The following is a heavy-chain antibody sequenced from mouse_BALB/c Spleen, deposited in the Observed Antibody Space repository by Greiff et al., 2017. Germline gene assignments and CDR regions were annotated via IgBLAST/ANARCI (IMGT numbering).Heavy chain of an antibody. CDR2: IYPGNSDT. CDR1: GYTFTSYW. Sequence: VQLQQPGAELVRPGASVKLSCKASGYTFTSYWMHWVKQRPGQGLEWIGAIYPGNSDTSYNQKFKGKAKLTAVTSTSTAYMELSSLTNEDSAVYYCTRPGEVRRDDYWGQGTTLTVSS. J-gene: IGHJ2*01. D-gene: IGHD2-14*01. V-gene: IGHV1-5*01. CDR3: TRPGEVRRDDY.